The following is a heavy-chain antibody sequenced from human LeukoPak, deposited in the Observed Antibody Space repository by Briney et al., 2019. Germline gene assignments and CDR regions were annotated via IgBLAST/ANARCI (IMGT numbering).Heavy chain of an antibody. CDR1: GFTLSSYA. CDR3: AKDRLRIAAAGDFDY. CDR2: ISGSGGST. D-gene: IGHD6-13*01. Sequence: GGSLRLSCAASGFTLSSYAMSWVRQAPGKGLEWVSAISGSGGSTYYADSVKGRFTISRDNSKNTLYLQMNSLRAEDTAVYYCAKDRLRIAAAGDFDYWGQGTLVTVSS. J-gene: IGHJ4*02. V-gene: IGHV3-23*01.